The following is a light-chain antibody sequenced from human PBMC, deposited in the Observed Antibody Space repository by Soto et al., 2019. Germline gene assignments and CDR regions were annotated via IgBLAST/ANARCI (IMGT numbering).Light chain of an antibody. Sequence: EIVVTQSPGTLSLSPGERATLSCRASQSVASRNLAWYQQKPGQAPRVLLYGASSRAPGIPDRFGGSGSGTNFTLTISRLEPEDSAVYYCQQYDSPWWTFGQGTKVDI. CDR1: QSVASRN. CDR2: GAS. J-gene: IGKJ1*01. V-gene: IGKV3-20*01. CDR3: QQYDSPWWT.